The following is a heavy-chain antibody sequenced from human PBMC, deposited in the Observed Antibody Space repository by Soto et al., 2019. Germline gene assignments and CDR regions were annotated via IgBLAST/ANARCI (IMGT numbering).Heavy chain of an antibody. CDR3: AGGTRWFIVD. CDR1: GFTFSSYW. D-gene: IGHD3-10*01. J-gene: IGHJ4*02. V-gene: IGHV3-7*02. Sequence: EVQLVESGGGLVQPGGSLRLSCAASGFTFSSYWMNWVRQAPGKGLEWVANIKQDGTEKHYVDSVKDRFTISRDNAKSSLHLQLNSLRADDTAVYYCAGGTRWFIVDWGQGTLVTVSS. CDR2: IKQDGTEK.